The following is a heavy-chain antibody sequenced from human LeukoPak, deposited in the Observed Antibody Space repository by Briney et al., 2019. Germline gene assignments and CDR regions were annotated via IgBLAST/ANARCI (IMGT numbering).Heavy chain of an antibody. CDR2: YYSDGST. CDR3: ARSAGYPRSVNGYFDY. D-gene: IGHD2-15*01. V-gene: IGHV3-66*01. J-gene: IGHJ4*02. CDR1: GLTVSSNY. Sequence: GGPLTLSCTASGLTVSSNYLSWLRQATGGGLEWISVYYSDGSTYFADSVKGRFHISRDKSKNTLYLQINSLRDEDTAVYFCARSAGYPRSVNGYFDYWGQGTLVTVSS.